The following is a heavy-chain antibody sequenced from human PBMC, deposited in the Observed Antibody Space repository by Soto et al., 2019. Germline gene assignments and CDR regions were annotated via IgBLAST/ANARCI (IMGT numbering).Heavy chain of an antibody. D-gene: IGHD5-18*01. J-gene: IGHJ4*02. CDR3: ARGWAMAGYYFDY. CDR2: INHSGST. Sequence: SETLSLTCAVYGGSFSGYYWSWIRQPPGKGLEWIGEINHSGSTNYNPSLKSRVTISVDTSKNQFSLKLSSVTAADTAVYYCARGWAMAGYYFDYWGQGTLVTVSS. CDR1: GGSFSGYY. V-gene: IGHV4-34*01.